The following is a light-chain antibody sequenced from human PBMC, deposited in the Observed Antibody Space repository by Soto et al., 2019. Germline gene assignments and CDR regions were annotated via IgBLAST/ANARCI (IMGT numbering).Light chain of an antibody. CDR1: QSISSW. Sequence: DIQMTQSPSTLSASVGDRVTITCRASQSISSWLAWYQQKPGKAPKLLIYDASSLESGVPSRFSGSGSGTEFTLTISSLQPDDFATYYCKPYNSYYTFGQGTKLEIK. V-gene: IGKV1-5*01. CDR2: DAS. CDR3: KPYNSYYT. J-gene: IGKJ2*01.